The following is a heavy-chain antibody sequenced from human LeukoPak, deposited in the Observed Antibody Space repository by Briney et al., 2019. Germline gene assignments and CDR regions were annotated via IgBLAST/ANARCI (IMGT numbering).Heavy chain of an antibody. CDR3: AKVVSGYYNFGMDV. D-gene: IGHD3-10*01. V-gene: IGHV3-23*01. CDR1: GLQFSNYV. Sequence: GGSLRLSCVASGLQFSNYVMSWVRQAPGKGLEWVSGISPSGGSTYYEDSVRGRFIISRDNFKNTVYLKMNGLGVDDTAVYYCAKVVSGYYNFGMDVWGQGTTVTVSS. J-gene: IGHJ6*02. CDR2: ISPSGGST.